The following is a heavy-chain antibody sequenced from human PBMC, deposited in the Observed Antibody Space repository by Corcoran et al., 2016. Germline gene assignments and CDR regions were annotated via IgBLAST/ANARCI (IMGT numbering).Heavy chain of an antibody. V-gene: IGHV4-59*01. CDR1: GGSISSYY. Sequence: QVQLQESGPGLVKPSETLSLTCTVSGGSISSYYWSWIRQPPGKGLEWIGYIYYSGSTNYNPSLKSRVTISVDTSKNQFSLKLSSVTAADTAVDYCARGNANYDILTGYYNGPLDYWGQGTLVTVSS. CDR2: IYYSGST. CDR3: ARGNANYDILTGYYNGPLDY. D-gene: IGHD3-9*01. J-gene: IGHJ4*02.